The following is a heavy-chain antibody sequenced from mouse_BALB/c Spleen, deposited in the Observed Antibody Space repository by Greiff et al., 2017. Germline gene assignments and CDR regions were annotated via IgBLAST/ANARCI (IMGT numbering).Heavy chain of an antibody. D-gene: IGHD2-1*01. CDR3: ARGYGNSFDY. V-gene: IGHV5-17*02. CDR1: GFTFSSFG. CDR2: ISSGSSTI. Sequence: EVHLVESGGGLVQPGGSRKLSCAASGFTFSSFGMHWVRQAPEKGLEWVAYISSGSSTIYYADTVKGRFTISRDNPKNTLFLQMTSLRSEDTAMYYCARGYGNSFDYWGQGTTLTVSS. J-gene: IGHJ2*01.